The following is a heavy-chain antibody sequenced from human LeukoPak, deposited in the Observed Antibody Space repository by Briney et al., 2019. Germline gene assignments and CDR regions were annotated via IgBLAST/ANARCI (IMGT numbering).Heavy chain of an antibody. CDR1: GGSISSGGYY. J-gene: IGHJ3*02. CDR3: AREVALGAFDI. D-gene: IGHD2-15*01. Sequence: SETLSLTCTVSGGSISSGGYYWSWIRQHPGKGLEWIGYIYYNGSTYYNPSLKSRVTISVDTSKNQFSLKLSSVTAADTAVYYCAREVALGAFDIWGQGTMVTVSS. V-gene: IGHV4-31*03. CDR2: IYYNGST.